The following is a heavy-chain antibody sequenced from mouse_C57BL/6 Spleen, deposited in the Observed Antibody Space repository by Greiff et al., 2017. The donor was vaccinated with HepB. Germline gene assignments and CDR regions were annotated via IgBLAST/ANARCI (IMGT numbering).Heavy chain of an antibody. J-gene: IGHJ2*01. CDR2: IDPSDSYT. Sequence: VQLQQPGAELVMPGASVKLSCKASGYTFTSYWMHWVKQRPGQGLEWIGEIDPSDSYTNYNQKFKGKSTLTVDKSSSTAYMQLRSLTSEDSAVYYCARKDWDLYFDYWGQGTTLTVSS. V-gene: IGHV1-69*01. D-gene: IGHD4-1*01. CDR1: GYTFTSYW. CDR3: ARKDWDLYFDY.